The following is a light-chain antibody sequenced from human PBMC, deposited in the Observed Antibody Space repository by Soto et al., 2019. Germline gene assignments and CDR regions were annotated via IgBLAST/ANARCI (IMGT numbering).Light chain of an antibody. CDR3: QQYYTTPLT. Sequence: DIVMTQSPDSLAVSLGERATINCRSSQSVLFSPNNKIYLAWYQQKPGQPPKLLIYWASTRESGVPDRFSGSGSGTDFSLTISSLQAEDVAVYYCQQYYTTPLTFGGGTKVDIK. J-gene: IGKJ4*01. CDR2: WAS. V-gene: IGKV4-1*01. CDR1: QSVLFSPNNKIY.